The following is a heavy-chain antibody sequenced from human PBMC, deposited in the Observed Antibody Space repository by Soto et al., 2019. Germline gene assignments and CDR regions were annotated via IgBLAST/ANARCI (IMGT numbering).Heavy chain of an antibody. Sequence: GGSLRLSCAASGFTFRNYWMTWVRQAPGKGLEFVANLNQDGSQKYYVDSVKGRFTVSRDNAKNSLYLQINSLRAEDTAVYYCARDDYPYYDDSSGYHFDYWGQGALVTVSS. J-gene: IGHJ4*02. D-gene: IGHD3-22*01. V-gene: IGHV3-7*01. CDR2: LNQDGSQK. CDR3: ARDDYPYYDDSSGYHFDY. CDR1: GFTFRNYW.